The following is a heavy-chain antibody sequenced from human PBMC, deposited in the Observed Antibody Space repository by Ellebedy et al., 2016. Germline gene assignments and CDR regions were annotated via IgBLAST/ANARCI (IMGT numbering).Heavy chain of an antibody. CDR3: AKTSGWGYGEN. J-gene: IGHJ4*02. CDR1: GFTFSSYT. Sequence: GESLKISXAASGFTFSSYTMNWVRQAPGKGLEWVATFSGAGYTTFFADSVKGRFTISRDNSKNTLYLQMNRLRAEDTAMYYCAKTSGWGYGENWGQGTLVTVSS. D-gene: IGHD3-10*01. V-gene: IGHV3-23*01. CDR2: FSGAGYTT.